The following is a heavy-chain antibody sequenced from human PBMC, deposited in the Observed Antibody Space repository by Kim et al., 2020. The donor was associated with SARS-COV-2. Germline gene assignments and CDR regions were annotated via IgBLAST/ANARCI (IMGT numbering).Heavy chain of an antibody. V-gene: IGHV3-53*01. CDR1: GFTVSSNY. CDR2: IYSGGST. D-gene: IGHD3-3*01. CDR3: ARGGPGLRFLEWPAPGYFDY. Sequence: GGSLRLSCAASGFTVSSNYMSWVRQAPGKGLEWVSVIYSGGSTYYADSVKGRFTISRDNSKNTLYLQMNSLRAEDTAVYYCARGGPGLRFLEWPAPGYFDYWGQGTLVTVSS. J-gene: IGHJ4*02.